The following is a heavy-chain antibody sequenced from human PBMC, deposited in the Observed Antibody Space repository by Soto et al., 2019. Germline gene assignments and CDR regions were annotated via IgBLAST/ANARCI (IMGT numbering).Heavy chain of an antibody. Sequence: SVKVSCKASGGTFSSYAISWVRQAPGQGLEWMGGIIPIFGTANYAQKFQGRVTITADESTSTAYMELSSLRSEDTAVYYCARGYRYVPGGDCYSHWGQGTLVTVSS. D-gene: IGHD2-21*02. V-gene: IGHV1-69*13. J-gene: IGHJ4*02. CDR1: GGTFSSYA. CDR2: IIPIFGTA. CDR3: ARGYRYVPGGDCYSH.